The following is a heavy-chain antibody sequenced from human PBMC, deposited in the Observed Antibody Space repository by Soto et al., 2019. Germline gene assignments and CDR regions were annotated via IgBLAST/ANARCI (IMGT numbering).Heavy chain of an antibody. V-gene: IGHV3-30*03. CDR3: AREQTTGAHYALDY. Sequence: GGSLRLSCAASDFDFSSYGIHWVRQAPGKGLEWVAASSYDGRETFYADSAKGRFTVSKEMSKNTAFLQMNALRHEDTAVYFCAREQTTGAHYALDYWSQGTLVTVSS. CDR2: SSYDGRET. J-gene: IGHJ4*02. D-gene: IGHD2-8*02. CDR1: DFDFSSYG.